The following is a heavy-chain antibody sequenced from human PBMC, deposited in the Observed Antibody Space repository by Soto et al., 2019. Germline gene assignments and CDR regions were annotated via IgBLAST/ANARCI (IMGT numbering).Heavy chain of an antibody. CDR2: IYSGGRN. D-gene: IGHD6-13*01. CDR1: GGSISSFY. CDR3: ARGSSRWDY. Sequence: GTLSLTCTVSGGSISSFYWSWIRQPAGKGLEWTGRIYSGGRNNYNPSLKSRVTMSVDTSKNQFSLRLSSVTAADTATYYCARGSSRWDYWGQGTLVTVSS. V-gene: IGHV4-4*07. J-gene: IGHJ4*02.